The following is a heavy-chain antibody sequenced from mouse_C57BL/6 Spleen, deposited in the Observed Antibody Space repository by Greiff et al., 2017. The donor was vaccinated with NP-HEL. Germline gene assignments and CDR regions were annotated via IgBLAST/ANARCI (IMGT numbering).Heavy chain of an antibody. CDR2: INYDGSST. CDR3: AREYYYGFDY. Sequence: EVKLVESEGGLVQPGSSMKLSCTASGFTFSDYYMAWVRQVPEKGLEWVANINYDGSSTYYLDSLKSRFIISRDNAKNILYLQMSSLKSEDTATYYCAREYYYGFDYWGQGTTLTVSS. V-gene: IGHV5-16*01. J-gene: IGHJ2*01. D-gene: IGHD1-1*01. CDR1: GFTFSDYY.